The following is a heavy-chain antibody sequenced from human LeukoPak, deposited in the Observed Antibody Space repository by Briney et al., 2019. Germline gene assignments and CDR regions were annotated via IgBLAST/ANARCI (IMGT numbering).Heavy chain of an antibody. CDR3: ARTLGYCTNGVCSKTAEYFQH. CDR1: GFTFSSYW. Sequence: GGSLRLSCAASGFTFSSYWMSWLRQAPGKGLEWVANIKQDGSEKYYVDSVKGRFTISRDNAKNSLYLQMNSLRAEDTAVYYCARTLGYCTNGVCSKTAEYFQHWGQGTLVTVSS. J-gene: IGHJ1*01. D-gene: IGHD2-8*01. CDR2: IKQDGSEK. V-gene: IGHV3-7*01.